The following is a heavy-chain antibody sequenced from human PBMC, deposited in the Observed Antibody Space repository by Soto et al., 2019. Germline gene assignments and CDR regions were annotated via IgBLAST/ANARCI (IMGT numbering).Heavy chain of an antibody. CDR3: ARQRTTVVTQSYFDH. V-gene: IGHV4-39*01. Sequence: SETLSLTCIVSGESISSSSYYWGWIRQPPGKGLEWIGSIYYSGRTYYNPSFKSRVTISIDTSKNQFSLKLSSVTATDTAVYYSARQRTTVVTQSYFDHWGQGALVTVSS. D-gene: IGHD2-21*02. CDR1: GESISSSSYY. CDR2: IYYSGRT. J-gene: IGHJ4*02.